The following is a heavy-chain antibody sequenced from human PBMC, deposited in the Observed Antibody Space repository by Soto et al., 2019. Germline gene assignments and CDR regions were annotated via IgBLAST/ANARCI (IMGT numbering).Heavy chain of an antibody. CDR3: ARGRASWYSDF. Sequence: ASVRVSCKASGYTFTNYVIHWVRQAPGQGLEWMGWINAGNGNTKYSQKLQDRLAISRDTSAATAYLDLSRLTSEDTAVYYCARGRASWYSDFWGHGTLVTVSS. CDR2: INAGNGNT. D-gene: IGHD6-13*01. CDR1: GYTFTNYV. J-gene: IGHJ4*01. V-gene: IGHV1-3*01.